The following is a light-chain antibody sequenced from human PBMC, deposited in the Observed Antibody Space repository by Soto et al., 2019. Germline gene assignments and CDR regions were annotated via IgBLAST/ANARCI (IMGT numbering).Light chain of an antibody. J-gene: IGLJ3*02. CDR2: LNSDGSH. CDR1: SGHSSYG. V-gene: IGLV4-69*01. Sequence: QPVLTQSPSASASLGASVKLTCTLSSGHSSYGIAWYQQQPEKGPRYLMKLNSDGSHTKGDGIPDRFSGSSSGAERYLTISSLQSEDEADYYCQTWGTGYWVFGGGTKLTVL. CDR3: QTWGTGYWV.